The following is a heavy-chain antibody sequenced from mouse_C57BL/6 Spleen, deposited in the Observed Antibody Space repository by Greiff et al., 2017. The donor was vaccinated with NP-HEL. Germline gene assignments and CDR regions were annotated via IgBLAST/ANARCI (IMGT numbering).Heavy chain of an antibody. CDR2: ISDGGSYT. Sequence: EVKLVESGGGLVKPGGSLKLSCAASGFTFSSYAMSWVRQTPEKRLEWVATISDGGSYTYYPDNVKGRFTISRDNAKNNLYLQMSHLKSEDTAMYYCARGDHLHWYFDVWGTGTTVTVSS. CDR3: ARGDHLHWYFDV. V-gene: IGHV5-4*03. D-gene: IGHD3-3*01. J-gene: IGHJ1*03. CDR1: GFTFSSYA.